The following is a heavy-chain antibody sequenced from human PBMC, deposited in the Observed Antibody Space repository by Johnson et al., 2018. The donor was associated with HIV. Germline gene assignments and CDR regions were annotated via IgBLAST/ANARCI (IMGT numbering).Heavy chain of an antibody. V-gene: IGHV3-30*02. D-gene: IGHD1-26*01. Sequence: DSVKGRFTISSANSKNTLYLQMSSLRAEDTAVYYCAKAVAKVGAGMSFDFWGQGTMVTVSS. CDR3: AKAVAKVGAGMSFDF. J-gene: IGHJ3*01.